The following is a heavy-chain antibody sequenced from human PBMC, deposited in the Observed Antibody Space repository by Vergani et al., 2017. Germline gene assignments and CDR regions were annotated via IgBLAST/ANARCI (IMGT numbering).Heavy chain of an antibody. V-gene: IGHV3-11*01. Sequence: VQLVESGGGLVQPGGSLKLSCAASGFTFSDYDMNWLRQAPGKGLEWISSISSTAFTIHYADFAKGRFTISRDNAGNSLYLQMNTLTVDDTATYFCATQRERFGDLRGRWFDPWGQGTLVTVSS. CDR3: ATQRERFGDLRGRWFDP. CDR2: ISSTAFTI. D-gene: IGHD1-1*01. J-gene: IGHJ5*02. CDR1: GFTFSDYD.